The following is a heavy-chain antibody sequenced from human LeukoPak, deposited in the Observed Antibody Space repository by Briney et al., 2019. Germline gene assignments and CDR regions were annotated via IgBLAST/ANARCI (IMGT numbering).Heavy chain of an antibody. J-gene: IGHJ4*02. CDR1: GFIFSIYG. CDR3: AKDDAGLPDY. D-gene: IGHD2-15*01. V-gene: IGHV3-30*18. Sequence: GGSLRLSCAASGFIFSIYGMHWVRQGPGKGLEWVAVISYDGSKVFYGDFVKGRFTISRDDSRDTVYLQMHSLRVEDMAVYYCAKDDAGLPDYWGQGTLVTVSS. CDR2: ISYDGSKV.